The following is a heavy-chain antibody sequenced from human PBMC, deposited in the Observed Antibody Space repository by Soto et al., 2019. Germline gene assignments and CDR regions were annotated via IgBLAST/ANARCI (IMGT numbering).Heavy chain of an antibody. V-gene: IGHV3-30-3*01. CDR3: ARWDIVVVPASNGMDV. CDR2: ISYDGSNK. D-gene: IGHD2-2*01. Sequence: QVQLVESGGGVVQPGRSLRLSCAASGFTFSSYAMHWVRQAPGKGLEWVAVISYDGSNKYYADSVKGRFTISRDNSKNTLYLQMNILRAEDTAVYYCARWDIVVVPASNGMDVWGQGTTVTVSS. CDR1: GFTFSSYA. J-gene: IGHJ6*02.